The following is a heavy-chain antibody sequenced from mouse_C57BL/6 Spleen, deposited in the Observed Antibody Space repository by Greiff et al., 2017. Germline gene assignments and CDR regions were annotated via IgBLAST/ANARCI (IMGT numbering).Heavy chain of an antibody. D-gene: IGHD2-2*01. CDR2: IDPSDSYT. CDR1: GYTFTSYW. J-gene: IGHJ4*01. CDR3: RGLRRTDYYAMDY. V-gene: IGHV1-50*01. Sequence: QVQLQQPGAELVKPGASVKLSCKASGYTFTSYWMQWVKQRPGQGLEWIGEIDPSDSYTNYNQKFKGKATLTGDTSSSTAYMQLSSLTSEDSAVYYCRGLRRTDYYAMDYWGQGTSVTVSS.